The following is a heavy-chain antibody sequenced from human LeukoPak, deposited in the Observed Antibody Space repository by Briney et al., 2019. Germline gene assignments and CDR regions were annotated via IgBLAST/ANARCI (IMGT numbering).Heavy chain of an antibody. CDR2: IKQDGSEK. CDR3: ARDLRGPSPGFDP. V-gene: IGHV3-7*01. J-gene: IGHJ5*02. Sequence: GGSLRLSCAASGFTFSSYWMSWVRQAPGKGLEWVANIKQDGSEKYYVDSVKGRFTISRDNAKNSLYLQMNSLRAEDTAVYYCARDLRGPSPGFDPWGQGTLVTVSS. CDR1: GFTFSSYW.